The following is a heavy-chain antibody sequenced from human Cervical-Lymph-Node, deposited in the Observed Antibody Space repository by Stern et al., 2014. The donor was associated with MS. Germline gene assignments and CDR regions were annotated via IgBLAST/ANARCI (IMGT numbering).Heavy chain of an antibody. CDR2: ININTGKA. Sequence: QVQLGQSGSELKQPGASVNVSCKASGYTFTNYPMNWVRQAPGQGLEWMGWININTGKATYAQGFTGRFVFSLDTSVSTAYLQISSLKAEDTAVYYCVRDFVDIPMVTRSDYLDYWGQGTLVTVSS. J-gene: IGHJ4*02. V-gene: IGHV7-4-1*02. CDR3: VRDFVDIPMVTRSDYLDY. D-gene: IGHD2-2*03. CDR1: GYTFTNYP.